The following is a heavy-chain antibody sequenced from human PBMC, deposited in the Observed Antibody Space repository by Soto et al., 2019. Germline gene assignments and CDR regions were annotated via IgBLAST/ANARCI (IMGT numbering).Heavy chain of an antibody. CDR2: INTGGDYT. V-gene: IGHV3-23*01. D-gene: IGHD3-22*01. Sequence: GGSLRLSCAASGFTFSSYAMSWVRQAPGKGLDWVSSINTGGDYTFYADSVKGRFTISRDNSKNTVYLQMNSLRAEDTAIYYCAKGNSAYYYEAWGQGTLVTVSS. CDR3: AKGNSAYYYEA. J-gene: IGHJ5*02. CDR1: GFTFSSYA.